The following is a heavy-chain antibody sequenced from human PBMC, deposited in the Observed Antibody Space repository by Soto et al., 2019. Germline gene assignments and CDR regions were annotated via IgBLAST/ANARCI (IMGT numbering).Heavy chain of an antibody. D-gene: IGHD3-10*01. V-gene: IGHV3-30*18. J-gene: IGHJ4*02. Sequence: QVQLVESGGGVVQPGRSLRLSCAASGFTFSSYGMHWVRQAPGKGLEWVAVISYDGSIKYYADSVKGRFTISRDNSKSPLYLQMNSLRAEDTAVYYCAKGGHLGSGNYYNPYYFDYWGQGTLVTVSS. CDR3: AKGGHLGSGNYYNPYYFDY. CDR1: GFTFSSYG. CDR2: ISYDGSIK.